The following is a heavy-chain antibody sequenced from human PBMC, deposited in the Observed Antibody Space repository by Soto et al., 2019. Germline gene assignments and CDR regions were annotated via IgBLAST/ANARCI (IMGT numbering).Heavy chain of an antibody. D-gene: IGHD2-21*02. Sequence: GGSLRLSCAASGFTFSSYALSWVRQAPGEGLMWVSRLQTDGSHPDYADSVKGRFTISRDNAKNTLYLQMNNLRAEDTAVYYCARGGDPDYWGQGTLVTVSS. J-gene: IGHJ4*02. V-gene: IGHV3-74*01. CDR2: LQTDGSHP. CDR1: GFTFSSYA. CDR3: ARGGDPDY.